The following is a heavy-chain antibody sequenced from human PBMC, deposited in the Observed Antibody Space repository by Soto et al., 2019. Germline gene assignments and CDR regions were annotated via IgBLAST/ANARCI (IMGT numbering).Heavy chain of an antibody. D-gene: IGHD6-13*01. V-gene: IGHV3-13*01. J-gene: IGHJ4*02. CDR1: GFTFSNYD. CDR2: IGSGGDT. Sequence: EVRLLESGGGLVQPGGSLRLSCVASGFTFSNYDMHWVRQGAGEGLEWVAAIGSGGDTYYPDSVKGRFTISRENGNNSFYLQMNNLRAEDSALYYCARGRRSCGHDSWGQGTLVTVSS. CDR3: ARGRRSCGHDS.